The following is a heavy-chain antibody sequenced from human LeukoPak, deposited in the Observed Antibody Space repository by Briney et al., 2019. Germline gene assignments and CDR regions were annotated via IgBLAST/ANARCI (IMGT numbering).Heavy chain of an antibody. D-gene: IGHD3-10*01. V-gene: IGHV1-2*02. CDR3: ASSRGSGFHRQFFDF. CDR1: GYTSTGYY. CDR2: INPNSGGT. J-gene: IGHJ4*02. Sequence: ASVKVSFKASGYTSTGYYIHWVRQAPGQGLEVIGWINPNSGGTTFAQIFQGRVTMSWDTSITTAYLELSRLRSDDSAVYYCASSRGSGFHRQFFDFWGQGTLVTVSS.